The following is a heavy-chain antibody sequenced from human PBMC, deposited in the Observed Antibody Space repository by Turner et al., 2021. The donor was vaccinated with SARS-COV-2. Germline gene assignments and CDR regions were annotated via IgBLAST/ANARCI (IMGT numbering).Heavy chain of an antibody. CDR3: AKVSPNRGLRPYYYYYGMDV. J-gene: IGHJ6*02. D-gene: IGHD5-12*01. Sequence: QVQLVESGGGVVQPGRSRRLSCAASGFTFSSYGMPWVRPAPGKGLEWVAVISYDGSNKYYADSVKGRFTISRDNSKNTLYLQMNSLRAEDTAVYYCAKVSPNRGLRPYYYYYGMDVWGQGTTVTVSS. V-gene: IGHV3-30*18. CDR1: GFTFSSYG. CDR2: ISYDGSNK.